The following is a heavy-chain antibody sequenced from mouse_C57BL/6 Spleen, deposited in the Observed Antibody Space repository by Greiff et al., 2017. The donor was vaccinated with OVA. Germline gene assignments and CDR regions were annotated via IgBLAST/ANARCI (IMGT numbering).Heavy chain of an antibody. J-gene: IGHJ4*01. D-gene: IGHD1-1*01. CDR3: AIYYYGSSKVDYYAMDY. Sequence: QVQLQQSGPGLVQPSQSLSITCTVSGFSLTSYGVHWVRQSPGKGLEWLGVIWSGGSTDYNAAFISRLSISKDNSKSQVFFKMNSLQADDTAIYYCAIYYYGSSKVDYYAMDYWGQGTSVTVSS. V-gene: IGHV2-2*01. CDR2: IWSGGST. CDR1: GFSLTSYG.